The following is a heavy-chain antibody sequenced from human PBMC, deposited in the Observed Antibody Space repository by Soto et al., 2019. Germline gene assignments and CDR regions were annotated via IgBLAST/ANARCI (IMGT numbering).Heavy chain of an antibody. CDR1: GFTFSNYA. CDR2: ISGSGGST. D-gene: IGHD6-13*01. V-gene: IGHV3-23*01. Sequence: PWRSLRLSWAASGFTFSNYAISRVSQTQGKGLEWVSAISGSGGSTYYADSVKGRFTISRDNSKNTLYLQMNSLRAEDTAVYYCAKWAIAAAGKTIDYWGQGTLVTVSS. J-gene: IGHJ4*02. CDR3: AKWAIAAAGKTIDY.